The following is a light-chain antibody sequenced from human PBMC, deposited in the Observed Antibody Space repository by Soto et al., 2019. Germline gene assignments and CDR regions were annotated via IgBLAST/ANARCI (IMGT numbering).Light chain of an antibody. V-gene: IGLV3-1*01. J-gene: IGLJ2*01. CDR2: QDS. CDR1: KLGDKY. Sequence: SSELTQPPSVSVSPGQTASITCSGEKLGDKYACWYQQKPGQSPVLVIYQDSKRPSGIPERFSGSNSGNTATLTISGTQALDEADYYCQAWAGSTAVVFGGGTKLTVL. CDR3: QAWAGSTAVV.